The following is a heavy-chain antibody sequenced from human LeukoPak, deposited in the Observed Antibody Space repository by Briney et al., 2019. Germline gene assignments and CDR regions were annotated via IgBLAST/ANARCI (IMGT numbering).Heavy chain of an antibody. V-gene: IGHV3-7*01. CDR1: GFTFSSSW. CDR2: IKQDGSEQ. J-gene: IGHJ6*03. CDR3: ARVGPSYYYYYMDA. Sequence: PGESLRLSCSASGFTFSSSWMTWVRQAPGKGLEWVANIKQDGSEQYTADSLKGRFTISRDNDKKLVFLQMNSLRVDDTAVYYCARVGPSYYYYYMDAWGNGTTVIVSS.